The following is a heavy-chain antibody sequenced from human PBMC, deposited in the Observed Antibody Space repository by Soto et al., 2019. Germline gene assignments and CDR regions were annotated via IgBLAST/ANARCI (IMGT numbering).Heavy chain of an antibody. CDR2: ISATGGST. J-gene: IGHJ6*02. D-gene: IGHD1-26*01. V-gene: IGHV3-23*01. CDR1: GFSFSTYA. Sequence: EAQLLESGGGLVQPGGSLRLSCAASGFSFSTYAMSWVRQAPGKGLEWVSVISATGGSTFYADSVKGRFTVSRDNSGNTLYLQMISLRVEDTALYYCAKDLRSSTNYYYYGMDVWGQGTTVTVSS. CDR3: AKDLRSSTNYYYYGMDV.